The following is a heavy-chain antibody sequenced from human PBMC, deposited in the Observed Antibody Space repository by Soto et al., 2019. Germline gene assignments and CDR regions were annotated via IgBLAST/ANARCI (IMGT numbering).Heavy chain of an antibody. CDR2: IYSGGST. Sequence: GGSLRLSCAASGFTVSSNYMSWVRQAPGKGLEWVSVIYSGGSTYYADSVKGRFTISRDNSKNTLYLQMNSLRAEDTAVYYCARDPQYDFWSGYQSPDAFDIWGQGTMVTVS. CDR1: GFTVSSNY. J-gene: IGHJ3*02. D-gene: IGHD3-3*01. V-gene: IGHV3-66*01. CDR3: ARDPQYDFWSGYQSPDAFDI.